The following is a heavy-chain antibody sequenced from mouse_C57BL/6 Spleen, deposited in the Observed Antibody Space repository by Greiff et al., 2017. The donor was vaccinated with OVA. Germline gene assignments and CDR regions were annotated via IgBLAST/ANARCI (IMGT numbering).Heavy chain of an antibody. V-gene: IGHV5-6*01. CDR3: ARGDYAMDY. Sequence: VQLKESGGDLVKPGGSLKLSCAASGFTFSSYGMSWVRQTPDKRLEWVATISSGGSYTYYPDSVKGRFTISRDNAKNTLYLQMSSLKSEDTAMYYCARGDYAMDYWGQGTSVTVSS. J-gene: IGHJ4*01. CDR1: GFTFSSYG. CDR2: ISSGGSYT.